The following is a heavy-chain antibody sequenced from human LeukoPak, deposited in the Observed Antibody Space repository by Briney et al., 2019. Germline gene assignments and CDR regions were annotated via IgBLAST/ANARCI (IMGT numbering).Heavy chain of an antibody. J-gene: IGHJ1*01. CDR1: GGTFSSYA. D-gene: IGHD4-17*01. Sequence: GASVKVSCKASGGTFSSYAISWVRQAPGQGLEWMGGIIPIFGTANYAQKFQGRVTITADKSTSTAYMELSSLRSEDTAVYYCARVITVYNDYEEVAEYFQHWGQGTLVIVSS. V-gene: IGHV1-69*06. CDR2: IIPIFGTA. CDR3: ARVITVYNDYEEVAEYFQH.